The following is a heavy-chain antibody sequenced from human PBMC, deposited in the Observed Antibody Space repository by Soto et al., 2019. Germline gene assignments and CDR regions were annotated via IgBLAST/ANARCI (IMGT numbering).Heavy chain of an antibody. CDR2: MSFDETKK. CDR3: ARSHAPYYYDTTGFFFGLDV. D-gene: IGHD3-22*01. Sequence: QVRLVESGGGVVQPGRSLRLSCAASGFTFSNYAMHWVRQAPGKGLEWVAVMSFDETKKYHAASVEGRFTISRDNSQXTXDXXMNSLRAEDTALYYCARSHAPYYYDTTGFFFGLDVWGQGTTVVVSS. V-gene: IGHV3-30-3*01. CDR1: GFTFSNYA. J-gene: IGHJ6*02.